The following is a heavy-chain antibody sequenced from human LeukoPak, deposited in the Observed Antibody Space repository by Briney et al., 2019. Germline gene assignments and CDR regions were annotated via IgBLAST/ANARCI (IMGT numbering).Heavy chain of an antibody. CDR1: GYSISSGYY. CDR2: IYHSGST. V-gene: IGHV4-38-2*02. Sequence: PSETLSLTCTVSGYSISSGYYWGWIRPPPGKGLEWIGSIYHSGSTYYNPSLKSRVTISVDTSKNQFSLKLSSVTAADTAVYYCARDWAIGYCTNGVCRTEAFDIWGQGTMVNVSS. J-gene: IGHJ3*02. D-gene: IGHD2-8*01. CDR3: ARDWAIGYCTNGVCRTEAFDI.